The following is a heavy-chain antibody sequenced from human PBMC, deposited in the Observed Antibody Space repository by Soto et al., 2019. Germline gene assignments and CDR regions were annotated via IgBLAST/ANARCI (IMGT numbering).Heavy chain of an antibody. CDR1: GYTFTSYG. J-gene: IGHJ4*02. CDR2: ISAYNGNT. Sequence: ASVKVSCKASGYTFTSYGISWVRQAPGQGLEWMGWISAYNGNTNYAQKLQGRVTMTTDTSTSTAYMELRSLRSDDTAVYYCARAYCSGGSCYYPYYFDYWGQGTLVTVSS. CDR3: ARAYCSGGSCYYPYYFDY. D-gene: IGHD2-15*01. V-gene: IGHV1-18*01.